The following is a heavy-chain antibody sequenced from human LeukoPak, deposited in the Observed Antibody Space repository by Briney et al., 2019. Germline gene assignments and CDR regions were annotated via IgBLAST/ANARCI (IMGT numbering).Heavy chain of an antibody. D-gene: IGHD3-22*01. Sequence: ASVKVSCKASGYTFTGYYMHWVRQAPGQGLEWMGWINRNSGGTNYAQKFQGRVTMTTDTSTSTVHTEMRSLRSDDTAVYYCARDGHRMYYYGSSDYRFDYWGQGTLVTVSS. CDR2: INRNSGGT. CDR1: GYTFTGYY. CDR3: ARDGHRMYYYGSSDYRFDY. V-gene: IGHV1-2*02. J-gene: IGHJ4*02.